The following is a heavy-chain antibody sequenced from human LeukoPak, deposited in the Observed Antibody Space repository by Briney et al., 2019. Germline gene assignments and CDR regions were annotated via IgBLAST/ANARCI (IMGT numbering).Heavy chain of an antibody. CDR3: AKDIVVAPAARGEYYYGMDV. Sequence: GGSLRLSCAASGFTFGDYAMHWVRQAPGKGLEWVSLISGDGGSTYYADSVKGRFTISRDNSKNSLYLQMNSPRTEDTALYYCAKDIVVAPAARGEYYYGMDVWGQGTTVTVSS. CDR2: ISGDGGST. V-gene: IGHV3-43*02. D-gene: IGHD2-2*01. CDR1: GFTFGDYA. J-gene: IGHJ6*02.